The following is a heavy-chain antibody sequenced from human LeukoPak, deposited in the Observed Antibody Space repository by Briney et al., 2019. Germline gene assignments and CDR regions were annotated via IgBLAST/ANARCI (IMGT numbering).Heavy chain of an antibody. CDR3: AKFGVWFGDFYYYYMDV. CDR1: GFTFSSYA. CDR2: ISGSGGST. V-gene: IGHV3-23*01. J-gene: IGHJ6*03. D-gene: IGHD3-10*01. Sequence: PGGSLRLSCAASGFTFSSYAMSWARQAPGKGLEWVSAISGSGGSTYYADSVKGRFTISRDNSKNTLYLQMNSLRAEDTAVYYCAKFGVWFGDFYYYYMDVWGKGTTVTVSS.